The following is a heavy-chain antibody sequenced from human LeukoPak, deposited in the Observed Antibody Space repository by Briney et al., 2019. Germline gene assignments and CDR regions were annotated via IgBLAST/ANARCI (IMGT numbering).Heavy chain of an antibody. Sequence: AGGSLRLSCAASGFTFSSYAMSWVRQAPGKGLEWVSAISGSGGSTYYADSVKGRFTISRDNSKNTLYLQMNSLRAEDTAVYYCAKDHGYSYGYEMDVWGQGTTVTVSS. CDR1: GFTFSSYA. J-gene: IGHJ6*02. D-gene: IGHD5-18*01. CDR2: ISGSGGST. CDR3: AKDHGYSYGYEMDV. V-gene: IGHV3-23*01.